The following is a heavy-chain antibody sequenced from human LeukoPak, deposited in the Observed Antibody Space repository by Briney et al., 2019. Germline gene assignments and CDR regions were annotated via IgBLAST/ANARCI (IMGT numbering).Heavy chain of an antibody. CDR3: AKEDYDILTGYYPRPVFDY. CDR1: GFDFSSNW. D-gene: IGHD3-9*01. Sequence: GGSLRLSCAASGFDFSSNWMHWVRHAPGQGLVWVSRIKGDGISTNYADSVKGRFTISRDIAKNTLYLQMNSLRAEDTAVYYCAKEDYDILTGYYPRPVFDYWGQGTLVTVSS. CDR2: IKGDGIST. V-gene: IGHV3-74*01. J-gene: IGHJ4*02.